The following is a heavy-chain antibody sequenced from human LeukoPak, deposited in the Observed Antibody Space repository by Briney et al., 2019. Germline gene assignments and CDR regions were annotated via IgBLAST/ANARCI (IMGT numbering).Heavy chain of an antibody. CDR1: GFPFSSYA. CDR3: AKEVDRSGSYYVDY. V-gene: IGHV3-23*01. Sequence: GGSLRLSCAASGFPFSSYAMCWVRQARGEGLEWVSAISGNGDTTYFADSVKGRFTISRDISKNMLDLQMNSLSAADTAVYFCAKEVDRSGSYYVDYWGQGTLVTVSS. CDR2: ISGNGDTT. J-gene: IGHJ4*02. D-gene: IGHD3-10*01.